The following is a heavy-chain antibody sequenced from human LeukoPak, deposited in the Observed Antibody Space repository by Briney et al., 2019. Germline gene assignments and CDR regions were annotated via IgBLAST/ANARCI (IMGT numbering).Heavy chain of an antibody. J-gene: IGHJ4*02. V-gene: IGHV4-38-2*01. CDR1: GYSISSGYY. CDR2: IYHSGST. CDR3: ARRESLSGYSL. D-gene: IGHD3-22*01. Sequence: PSETLSLTCAVSGYSISSGYYWGWIRQPPGKGLEWIGSIYHSGSTYYNPSLKSRVTISVDTSKNQFSLKLSSVTAADTAVYYCARRESLSGYSLWGQGTLVTVSS.